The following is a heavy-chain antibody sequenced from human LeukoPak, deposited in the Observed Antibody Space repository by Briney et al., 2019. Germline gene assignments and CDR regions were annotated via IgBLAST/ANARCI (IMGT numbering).Heavy chain of an antibody. CDR1: GGSISSYY. V-gene: IGHV4-59*01. CDR2: IYYSGST. D-gene: IGHD3-3*01. Sequence: SETLSLTCTVSGGSISSYYWSWIRQPPGKGLEWIGYIYYSGSTNYNPSLKSRVTISVDTSRNQFSLKLSSVTAADTAVYYCARDSRKNTIFGVVRAFDIWGQGTMVTVSS. CDR3: ARDSRKNTIFGVVRAFDI. J-gene: IGHJ3*02.